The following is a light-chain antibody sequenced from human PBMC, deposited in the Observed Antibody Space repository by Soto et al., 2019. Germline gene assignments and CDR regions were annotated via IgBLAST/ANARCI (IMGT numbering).Light chain of an antibody. V-gene: IGKV1-39*01. CDR3: QQYYSFPPT. J-gene: IGKJ1*01. Sequence: DIQMTQSPSSLSASVGDRVTTTCRASQSISSYLNWYQQKPGKAPKLLIYAASSLQSGVPSRFSGSGSGTDFTLTISCLQSEDFATYYCQQYYSFPPTFGQGTKVDIK. CDR1: QSISSY. CDR2: AAS.